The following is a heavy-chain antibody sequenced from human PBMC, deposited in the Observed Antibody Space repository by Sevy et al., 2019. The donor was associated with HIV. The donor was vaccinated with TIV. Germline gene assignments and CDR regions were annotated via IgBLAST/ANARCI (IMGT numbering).Heavy chain of an antibody. D-gene: IGHD6-13*01. J-gene: IGHJ4*02. CDR3: VRAIAAAGSF. V-gene: IGHV3-7*01. CDR1: GFSLNNYW. Sequence: GGSLRLSCAASGFSLNNYWMNWFRQAPGKGLEWVANIKQDGSVKYYVDSVKGRFTISRDNARNLLYLQMNSLRVEDTALYYCVRAIAAAGSFWGQGTLVTVSS. CDR2: IKQDGSVK.